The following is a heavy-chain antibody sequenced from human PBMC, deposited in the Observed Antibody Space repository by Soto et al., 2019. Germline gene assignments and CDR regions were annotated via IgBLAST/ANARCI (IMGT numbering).Heavy chain of an antibody. CDR2: ISGSGTTI. J-gene: IGHJ4*02. V-gene: IGHV3-11*01. CDR1: GLTLSAQY. D-gene: IGHD3-10*01. CDR3: ASDSYYYASDY. Sequence: GALWVSCADSGLTLSAQYMTWMRQAPGKGLEWVSYISGSGTTIHYTDSVKGRFTVSRDNAENSVYLQMNSLRAEDTAVYYCASDSYYYASDYWGQGTLVTGSS.